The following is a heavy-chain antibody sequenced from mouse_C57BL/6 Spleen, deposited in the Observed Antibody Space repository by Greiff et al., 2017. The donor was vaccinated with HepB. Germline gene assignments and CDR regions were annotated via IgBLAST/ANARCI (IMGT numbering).Heavy chain of an antibody. CDR1: GFTFSSYA. V-gene: IGHV5-4*01. J-gene: IGHJ2*01. D-gene: IGHD1-1*01. CDR3: ASRVVAPFDY. Sequence: EVQLVESGGGLVKPGGSLKLSCAASGFTFSSYAMSWVRQTPEKRLEWVATISDGGSYTYYPDNVKGRFTISRDNAKNNLYLQMSHLKSEDTAMYYCASRVVAPFDYWGQGTTLTVSS. CDR2: ISDGGSYT.